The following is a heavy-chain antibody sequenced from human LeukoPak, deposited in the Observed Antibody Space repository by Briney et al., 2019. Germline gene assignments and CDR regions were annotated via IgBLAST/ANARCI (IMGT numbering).Heavy chain of an antibody. CDR3: ASIRGTFGY. V-gene: IGHV3-72*01. CDR1: GFTFSDHF. D-gene: IGHD1-26*01. Sequence: GGSLRHSCAASGFTFSDHFLDWVRQAPGKGLEWVGCTRNKANSYITEYAASVKGRFTISRDDSKNSLYLQMSSLKTDDTAMYYCASIRGTFGYWGQGTLVTVSS. CDR2: TRNKANSYIT. J-gene: IGHJ4*02.